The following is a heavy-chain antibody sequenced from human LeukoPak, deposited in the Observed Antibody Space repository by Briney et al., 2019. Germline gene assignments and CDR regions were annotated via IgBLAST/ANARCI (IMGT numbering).Heavy chain of an antibody. Sequence: GGSLRLSXAASGFPFSGYWMDWVRQAPGKGMEWVANINQDGSTQYYAASVKGRFTISRDNAKSSLHLQMNILRAEDTAVYYCSRSLDYLGQGALVTVSS. J-gene: IGHJ4*02. CDR3: SRSLDY. V-gene: IGHV3-7*01. CDR2: INQDGSTQ. CDR1: GFPFSGYW.